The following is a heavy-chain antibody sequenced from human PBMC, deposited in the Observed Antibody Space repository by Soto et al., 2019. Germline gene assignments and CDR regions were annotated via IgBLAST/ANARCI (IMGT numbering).Heavy chain of an antibody. CDR3: ARGTTLAIFDYGMDV. CDR2: ISNDGSNY. Sequence: QVQLVESGGGVVQPGRSLRLSCAASGFTFTSYAMHWVRQAPGKGLEWVAVISNDGSNYYYADSVRGRFTISRDNTKNTLFLQMSSLSGEDSGVYYCARGTTLAIFDYGMDVWGQGTTVTVSS. D-gene: IGHD3-3*01. J-gene: IGHJ6*02. CDR1: GFTFTSYA. V-gene: IGHV3-30-3*01.